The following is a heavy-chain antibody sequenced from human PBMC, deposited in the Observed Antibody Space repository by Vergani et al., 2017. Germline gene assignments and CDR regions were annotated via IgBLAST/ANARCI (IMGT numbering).Heavy chain of an antibody. Sequence: EVQLVESGGGLVQPGRSLRLSCAASGFTFDDYAMHWVRQAPGKGLEWVSGISWNSGSIGYADSVKGRFTISRDNAKNSLYLQMNRLRAEDTALYYCAKDIAPDYGGNSDPPIWGQGTMVTVAS. CDR1: GFTFDDYA. V-gene: IGHV3-9*01. D-gene: IGHD4-23*01. CDR3: AKDIAPDYGGNSDPPI. CDR2: ISWNSGSI. J-gene: IGHJ3*02.